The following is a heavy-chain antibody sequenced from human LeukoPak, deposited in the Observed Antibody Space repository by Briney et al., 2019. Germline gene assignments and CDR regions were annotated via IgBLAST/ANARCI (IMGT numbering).Heavy chain of an antibody. V-gene: IGHV4-61*02. D-gene: IGHD6-19*01. CDR3: ARHIIAVAGFDY. CDR1: GGSISSGTYH. Sequence: SQTLSLTCSVSGGSISSGTYHWSWIRQPAGKGLEWIGRIYTSGSTNYNPSLKSRVTISVDTSKNQFSLKLSSVTAADTAVYYCARHIIAVAGFDYWGQGTLVTVSS. J-gene: IGHJ4*02. CDR2: IYTSGST.